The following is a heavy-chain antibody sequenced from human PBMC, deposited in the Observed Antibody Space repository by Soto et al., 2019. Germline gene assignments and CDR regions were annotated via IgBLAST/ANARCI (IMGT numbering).Heavy chain of an antibody. CDR2: IKSKTDGGTT. D-gene: IGHD6-13*01. CDR3: TTDMAAAEYHYYYYGMDV. J-gene: IGHJ6*02. CDR1: GFTFSNAW. V-gene: IGHV3-15*01. Sequence: GGSLRLSCAASGFTFSNAWMSWVRQAPGKGLEWVGRIKSKTDGGTTDYAAPVKGRFTISRDDSKNTLYLQMNSLKTEDTAVYYCTTDMAAAEYHYYYYGMDVWGQGTTVTVSS.